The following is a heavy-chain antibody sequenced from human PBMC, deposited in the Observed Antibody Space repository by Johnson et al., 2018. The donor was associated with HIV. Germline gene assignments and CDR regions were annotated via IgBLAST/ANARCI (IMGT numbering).Heavy chain of an antibody. CDR2: IRNDGSNT. CDR3: AKPLGGRDTAMVAIGFDI. V-gene: IGHV3-30*02. CDR1: GFSFSSYG. J-gene: IGHJ3*02. Sequence: QVQLVESGGGVVQPGGSLRLSCAASGFSFSSYGMHWVRQAPGKGLEWVAFIRNDGSNTYYVDSVKGRFTISRDNAKNSLYLQMNSLRAEDTAVYYCAKPLGGRDTAMVAIGFDIWGQGTMLTVSS. D-gene: IGHD5-18*01.